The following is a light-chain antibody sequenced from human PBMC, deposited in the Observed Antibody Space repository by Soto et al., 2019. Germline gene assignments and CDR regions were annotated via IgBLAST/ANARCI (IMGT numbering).Light chain of an antibody. J-gene: IGKJ4*01. V-gene: IGKV1-39*01. CDR1: QSIRSY. CDR3: QQSYSSPPT. Sequence: DIQMTQSPSSLSASVGDRVTITCRASQSIRSYLNWYQQKPGKAPKLMIFAASSLESGVPSRFSGSGSGTDFTLTISSLQPEDFATYYSQQSYSSPPTFGGGTKVEIQ. CDR2: AAS.